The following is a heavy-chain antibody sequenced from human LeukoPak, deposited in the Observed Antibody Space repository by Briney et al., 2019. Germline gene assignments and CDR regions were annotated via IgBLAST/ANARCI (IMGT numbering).Heavy chain of an antibody. CDR1: GGSISSYY. Sequence: SETLSLTCTVSGGSISSYYWSWIRQPAGKGLEWIGRIYTSGSTNYNPPLKSRVTMSVDTSKNQFSLKLSSVTAADTALYYCATRPGGSTWHGVFDFWSRGTLVTVSS. V-gene: IGHV4-4*07. D-gene: IGHD6-13*01. J-gene: IGHJ4*02. CDR3: ATRPGGSTWHGVFDF. CDR2: IYTSGST.